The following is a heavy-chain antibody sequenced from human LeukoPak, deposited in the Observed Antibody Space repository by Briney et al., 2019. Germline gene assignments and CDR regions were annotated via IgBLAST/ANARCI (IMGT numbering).Heavy chain of an antibody. V-gene: IGHV1-24*01. CDR1: GYTLTELS. J-gene: IGHJ6*03. CDR2: FDPEDGET. Sequence: ASVKVSCKVSGYTLTELSMHWVRQAPGKGLEGVGGFDPEDGETIYAQKFQGRVTMTEDTSTDTAYMELSSLRSEDTAVYYCATVGIPTDYYYYMDVWGKGTTVTVSS. D-gene: IGHD1-14*01. CDR3: ATVGIPTDYYYYMDV.